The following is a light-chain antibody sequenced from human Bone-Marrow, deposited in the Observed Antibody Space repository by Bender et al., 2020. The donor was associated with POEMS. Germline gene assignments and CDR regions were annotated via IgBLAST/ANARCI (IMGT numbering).Light chain of an antibody. J-gene: IGLJ2*01. Sequence: QSVVTQPPSLSEAPRQRVTISCSGSSSNIGNHGVNCYQQLPGEAPKLPIYYDDLLTPGVSDRFSAAKSCTSASLAISGLQSEDAADYYCAAWDDSLNGPVFGGVTKLTVL. CDR2: YDD. V-gene: IGLV1-36*01. CDR1: SSNIGNHG. CDR3: AAWDDSLNGPV.